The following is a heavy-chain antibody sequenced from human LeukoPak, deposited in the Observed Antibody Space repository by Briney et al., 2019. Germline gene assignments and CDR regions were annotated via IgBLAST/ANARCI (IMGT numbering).Heavy chain of an antibody. D-gene: IGHD3-10*01. CDR3: ASDRFGELLLSVWYFDY. CDR1: GGTFSSYA. CDR2: IIPIFGTA. Sequence: ASVKVSCKASGGTFSSYAISWVRQAPGQGLEWMGMIIPIFGTANYAQKFQGRVTITTDESTSTAYMELSSLRSEDTAVYYCASDRFGELLLSVWYFDYWGQGTLVTVSS. J-gene: IGHJ4*02. V-gene: IGHV1-69*05.